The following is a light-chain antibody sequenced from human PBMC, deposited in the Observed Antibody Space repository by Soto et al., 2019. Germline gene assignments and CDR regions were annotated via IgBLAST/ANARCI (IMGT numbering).Light chain of an antibody. CDR1: SSDVGAYNY. CDR2: EVS. Sequence: QSVLTQPPSASGSPGQSVTISCTGTSSDVGAYNYVSWYQQHPGKAPKLMIYEVSKRPSGVPDRFSGSKSGNTASLTVSGRQAEDEADYYCISYAGSSIWVFGGGTKVTVL. CDR3: ISYAGSSIWV. V-gene: IGLV2-8*01. J-gene: IGLJ3*02.